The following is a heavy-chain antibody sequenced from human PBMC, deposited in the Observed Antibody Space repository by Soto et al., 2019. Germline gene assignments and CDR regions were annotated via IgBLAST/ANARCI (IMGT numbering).Heavy chain of an antibody. CDR3: ARSRVSGGRRCCLDM. CDR1: VGSFSGYY. Sequence: QVQLQQWGAGLLKPSETLSLTCAVYVGSFSGYYLCWIRQPPGKGLEWIGEINHSGSTNYNPSLKSRVTISVDPCKNQFPLKLSSVTAADTALYYCARSRVSGGRRCCLDMWGQGTTVIVSS. D-gene: IGHD3-3*01. J-gene: IGHJ3*02. V-gene: IGHV4-34*01. CDR2: INHSGST.